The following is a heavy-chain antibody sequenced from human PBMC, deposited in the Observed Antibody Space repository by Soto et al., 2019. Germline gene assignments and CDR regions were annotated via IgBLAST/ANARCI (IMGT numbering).Heavy chain of an antibody. D-gene: IGHD4-17*01. Sequence: QDQLVQSGAEVKKPGSSVKVSCKASGGTFSSHTFSWVRQAPGQGLEWMGRIIPALDTATYAQKFQGRVTITADESATTVYMELNSLRSEDTAVYYCARPDFGDYWYFDLCGRGTLVPVSS. J-gene: IGHJ2*01. V-gene: IGHV1-69*08. CDR2: IIPALDTA. CDR1: GGTFSSHT. CDR3: ARPDFGDYWYFDL.